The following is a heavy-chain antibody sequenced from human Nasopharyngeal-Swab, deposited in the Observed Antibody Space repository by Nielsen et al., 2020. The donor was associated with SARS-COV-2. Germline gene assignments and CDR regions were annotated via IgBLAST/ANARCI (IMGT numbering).Heavy chain of an antibody. CDR2: ISFDGTDK. Sequence: GESLKISCVASGFTFSNYGMHWVRQAPGKGLEWVAIISFDGTDKFYADSVKGRFTISRDNSKNTLYLQMNSLRADDTAVYYCAKERYYSGSGKYPRDFDYWGQGTLATVSS. D-gene: IGHD3-10*01. CDR3: AKERYYSGSGKYPRDFDY. J-gene: IGHJ4*02. CDR1: GFTFSNYG. V-gene: IGHV3-30*18.